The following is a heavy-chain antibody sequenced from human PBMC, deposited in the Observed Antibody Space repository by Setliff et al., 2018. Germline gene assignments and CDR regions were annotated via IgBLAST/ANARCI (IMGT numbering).Heavy chain of an antibody. CDR1: GFIFSNYG. V-gene: IGHV3-30*19. J-gene: IGHJ5*02. Sequence: PGGSLRLSCAASGFIFSNYGMQWVRQAPGKGLEWVAVISHDGINQYYADSVKGRLTISRDNSKNTLYLQMNSLRAEDTAVYYCARDLPGRNYNFWSGYSDLWGQGTLVTVSS. CDR2: ISHDGINQ. D-gene: IGHD3-3*01. CDR3: ARDLPGRNYNFWSGYSDL.